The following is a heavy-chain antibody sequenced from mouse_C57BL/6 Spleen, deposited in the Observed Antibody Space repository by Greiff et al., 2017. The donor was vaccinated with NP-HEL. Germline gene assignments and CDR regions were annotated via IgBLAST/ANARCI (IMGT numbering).Heavy chain of an antibody. Sequence: QVQLKQSDAELVKPGASVKISCKVSGYTFTDHTIHWMKQRPEQGLEWIGYIYPRDGSPKYNEKFKGKATLTADKSSSTADMQLNSLTSEDSAVYFWARLGNRYYGYDGGMDYWGQGTSVTVSS. CDR2: IYPRDGSP. D-gene: IGHD2-2*01. J-gene: IGHJ4*01. V-gene: IGHV1-78*01. CDR1: GYTFTDHT. CDR3: ARLGNRYYGYDGGMDY.